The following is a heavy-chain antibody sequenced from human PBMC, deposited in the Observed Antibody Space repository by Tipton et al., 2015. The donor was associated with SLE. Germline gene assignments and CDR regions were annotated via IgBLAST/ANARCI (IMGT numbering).Heavy chain of an antibody. CDR1: GGSLKTVGFH. J-gene: IGHJ4*02. CDR3: ARRDVEMAPLGFDY. D-gene: IGHD5-24*01. CDR2: ISYSGRT. V-gene: IGHV4-31*03. Sequence: TLSLTCTVSGGSLKTVGFHWNWIRQHPGAVLEWIGNISYSGRTYYNPSLESRLTISEETSKNEFSLKLSSVTAADTAVYYCARRDVEMAPLGFDYWGQGTLVTVSS.